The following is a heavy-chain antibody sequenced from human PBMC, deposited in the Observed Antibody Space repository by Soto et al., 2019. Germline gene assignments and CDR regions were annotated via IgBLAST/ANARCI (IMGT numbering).Heavy chain of an antibody. V-gene: IGHV1-2*04. Sequence: QVQLVQSGAEVKKPGASVKVSCKASGYTFTGYYMHWVRQAPGQGLGWMGWINPNSGGTNYAQKFQGWVTMTRDTSISTAYMELSRLRSDDTAVYYCAKEEETYYYDSSGSQGGYFQHWGQGTLVTVSS. D-gene: IGHD3-22*01. J-gene: IGHJ1*01. CDR3: AKEEETYYYDSSGSQGGYFQH. CDR1: GYTFTGYY. CDR2: INPNSGGT.